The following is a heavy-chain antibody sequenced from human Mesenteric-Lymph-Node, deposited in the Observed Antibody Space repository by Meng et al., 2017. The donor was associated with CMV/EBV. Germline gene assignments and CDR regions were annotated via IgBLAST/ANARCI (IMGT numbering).Heavy chain of an antibody. D-gene: IGHD3-3*01. CDR1: GFTFDEDV. Sequence: GGSLRLSCAASGFTFDEDVMHWVRQAPGKGLEWVSGISWNSDSGGYVDSVKGRFTISRDNAKNTLYLQMNSLRAEDTAVYYCAREYDFWSYKNWFDPWGQGTLVTVSS. CDR2: ISWNSDSG. J-gene: IGHJ5*02. CDR3: AREYDFWSYKNWFDP. V-gene: IGHV3-9*01.